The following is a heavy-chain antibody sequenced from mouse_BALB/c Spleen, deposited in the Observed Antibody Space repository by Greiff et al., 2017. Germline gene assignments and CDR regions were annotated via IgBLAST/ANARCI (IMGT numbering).Heavy chain of an antibody. Sequence: VQLKESGGDLVKPGGSLKLSCAASGFTFSSYGMSWVRQTPDKRLEWVATISSGGSYTYYPDSVKGRFTISRDNAKNTLYLQMSSLKSEDTAMYYCARQGAYYGNYDPFAYWGQGTLVTVSA. CDR1: GFTFSSYG. CDR3: ARQGAYYGNYDPFAY. D-gene: IGHD2-10*01. J-gene: IGHJ3*01. V-gene: IGHV5-6*01. CDR2: ISSGGSYT.